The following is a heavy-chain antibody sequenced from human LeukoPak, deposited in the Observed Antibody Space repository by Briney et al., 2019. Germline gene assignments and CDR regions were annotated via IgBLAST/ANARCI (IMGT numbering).Heavy chain of an antibody. CDR2: VSYDGSSK. D-gene: IGHD3-22*01. CDR1: GFTFSSYA. V-gene: IGHV3-30*14. J-gene: IGHJ4*02. CDR3: GGYSSLDH. Sequence: GGSLRLSCAASGFTFSSYAMHWVRQAPGKGLEWVADVSYDGSSKYYADSVKGRFTISRDNSKNTLYLQMDSLRVEDTAVYYCGGYSSLDHWGQGTLVTVSS.